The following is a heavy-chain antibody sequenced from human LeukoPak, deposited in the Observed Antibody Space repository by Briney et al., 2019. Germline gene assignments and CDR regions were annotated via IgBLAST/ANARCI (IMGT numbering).Heavy chain of an antibody. J-gene: IGHJ3*02. D-gene: IGHD3-10*01. CDR1: GFTFSSYG. CDR3: ARGGMSSGAFDI. Sequence: GGSLRLSCAASGFTFSSYGMHWVRQAPGKGLEWVAVIWYDGSNKYYADSVKGRFTISRDNSKNTLYLQMNSLRAEDTAVYYCARGGMSSGAFDIWGQGTMVTVSS. CDR2: IWYDGSNK. V-gene: IGHV3-33*01.